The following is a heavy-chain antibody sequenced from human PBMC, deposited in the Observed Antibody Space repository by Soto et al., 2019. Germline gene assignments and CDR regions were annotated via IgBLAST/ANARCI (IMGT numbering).Heavy chain of an antibody. D-gene: IGHD3-3*01. J-gene: IGHJ6*03. CDR2: IYYSGST. CDR3: ARVNYDFWSGYPGYYYYMDV. V-gene: IGHV4-59*01. CDR1: GGSISSYY. Sequence: QVQLQESGPGLVKPSETLSLTCTVSGGSISSYYWSWIRQPPGKGLEWIGYIYYSGSTNYNPSLTSRVTISVDTSKNQFSLKLSSVTAADTAVYYCARVNYDFWSGYPGYYYYMDVWGKGTTVTVSS.